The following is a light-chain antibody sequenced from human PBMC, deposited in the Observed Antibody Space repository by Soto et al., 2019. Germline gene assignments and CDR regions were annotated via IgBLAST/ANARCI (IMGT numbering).Light chain of an antibody. J-gene: IGLJ1*01. V-gene: IGLV2-14*01. CDR3: SSYTRSSTSYV. CDR1: SSDVGGYNY. CDR2: EVS. Sequence: QSALTQPASVSGSPGQSITISGTGTSSDVGGYNYVSWYQQHPGKAPKLMIYEVSNRPSRVSNRFSGSKSGNTASLTIYGLQAEDEADYYCSSYTRSSTSYVFGTGTKLTVL.